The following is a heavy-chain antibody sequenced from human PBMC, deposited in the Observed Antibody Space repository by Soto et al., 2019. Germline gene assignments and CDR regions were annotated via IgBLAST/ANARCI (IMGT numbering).Heavy chain of an antibody. CDR1: GFTFSSYA. D-gene: IGHD2-2*01. J-gene: IGHJ3*02. V-gene: IGHV3-23*01. CDR3: AKAPRSSPDAFDI. Sequence: GGSLRLSCAASGFTFSSYAMSWGRQAPGKGLEWVSATTGSGYTTYYADSVKGRFTISRDNSKNTLFLQMNSLRPEDTALYYCAKAPRSSPDAFDIWSQGTMVTVSS. CDR2: TTGSGYTT.